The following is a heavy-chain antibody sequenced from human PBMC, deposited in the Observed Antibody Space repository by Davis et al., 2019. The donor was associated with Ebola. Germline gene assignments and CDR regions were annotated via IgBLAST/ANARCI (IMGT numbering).Heavy chain of an antibody. CDR2: ISFDGSTK. J-gene: IGHJ4*02. CDR3: AKVGATNHY. Sequence: GESLKISCAASGFTFGNYAVHWVRQAPGKGLEWVAVISFDGSTKYYADSVKGRFTISRDNSKNTLYLQMNSLRAEGTAVYYCAKVGATNHYWGQGTLVTVSS. V-gene: IGHV3-30-3*01. CDR1: GFTFGNYA. D-gene: IGHD1-26*01.